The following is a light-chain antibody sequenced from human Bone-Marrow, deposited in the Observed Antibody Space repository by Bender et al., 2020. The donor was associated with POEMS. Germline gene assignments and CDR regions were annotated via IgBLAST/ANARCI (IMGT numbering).Light chain of an antibody. J-gene: IGLJ1*01. CDR2: DVT. V-gene: IGLV2-14*03. CDR1: SSDVGTYNY. CDR3: SSYGGSDTYV. Sequence: QSALTQPASVSGSPGQSIAISCTGTSSDVGTYNYVSWYQQHPGKAPKLIIYDVTTRPSGVPDRFSGSKSGNTASLTVSGLLAEDEADYYCSSYGGSDTYVFGTGTRVTVL.